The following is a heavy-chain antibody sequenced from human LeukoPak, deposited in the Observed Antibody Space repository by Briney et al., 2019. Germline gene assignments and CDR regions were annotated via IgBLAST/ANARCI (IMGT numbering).Heavy chain of an antibody. D-gene: IGHD6-13*01. CDR3: TRDKIAEIDY. CDR2: IYYSGST. CDR1: GGSFSGYY. V-gene: IGHV4-34*01. Sequence: PSETLSLTCVVYGGSFSGYYWSWIRQPPGKGLEWLGIIYYSGSTYYNPSLKSRVTISVDTSKNQFSLKLTSVTAADTAMYYCTRDKIAEIDYWGQGTLVTVSS. J-gene: IGHJ4*02.